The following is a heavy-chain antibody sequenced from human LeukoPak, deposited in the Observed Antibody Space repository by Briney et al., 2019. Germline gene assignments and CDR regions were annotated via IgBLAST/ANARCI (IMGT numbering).Heavy chain of an antibody. D-gene: IGHD3-10*01. CDR1: GFTFSNYA. CDR2: ISSGGTYE. V-gene: IGHV3-30*01. Sequence: GKSLGLSCASSGFTFSNYAMHWVRQAPGKGLEWVSLISSGGTYEYYADSVKGRFTISRDNSKNTLYLQLNSLRAEDTAVYYCARDSTYYYDSGSSGPHYFDNWGQGTLVTVSS. J-gene: IGHJ4*02. CDR3: ARDSTYYYDSGSSGPHYFDN.